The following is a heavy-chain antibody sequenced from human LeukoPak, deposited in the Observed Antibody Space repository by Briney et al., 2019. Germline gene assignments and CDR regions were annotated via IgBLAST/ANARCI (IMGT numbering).Heavy chain of an antibody. CDR1: GFTFSSYG. CDR2: ISYDGSNK. D-gene: IGHD3-10*01. Sequence: PGRSLRLSCAASGFTFSSYGMYWVRQAPGKGLDWGAVISYDGSNKYCADSVKGRFTISRDNSKNTLYLQMNSLRAEDTAVYYCAKDRLVYGPGNSYFDYWGQGTLVTVSS. J-gene: IGHJ4*02. CDR3: AKDRLVYGPGNSYFDY. V-gene: IGHV3-30*18.